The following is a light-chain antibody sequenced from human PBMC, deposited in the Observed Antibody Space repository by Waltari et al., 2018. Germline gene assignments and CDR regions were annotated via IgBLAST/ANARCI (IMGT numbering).Light chain of an antibody. J-gene: IGKJ1*01. CDR2: GAS. V-gene: IGKV3-20*01. CDR1: QSVSRT. CDR3: QHYVRLPAT. Sequence: IVLTQSPGTLSLSPGERATLSCRASQSVSRTLAWYQQKPGQAPKLLIYGASIRATGIPDRFTGSGSGTDFSLTISSMEAEDFAIYFCQHYVRLPATFGQGTKVEIK.